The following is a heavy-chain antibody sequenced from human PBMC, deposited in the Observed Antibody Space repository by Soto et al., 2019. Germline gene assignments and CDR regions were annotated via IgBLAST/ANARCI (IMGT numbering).Heavy chain of an antibody. CDR1: GGTFSSYA. V-gene: IGHV1-69*06. CDR3: AREGRCSYGLSSYYGMDV. J-gene: IGHJ6*02. CDR2: IIPIFGTA. D-gene: IGHD5-18*01. Sequence: QVQLVQSGAEVKKPGSSVKVSCKASGGTFSSYAISWVRQAPGQGLEWMGGIIPIFGTANYAQKFQGRVTITADKSTSTAYMELSSLRSEDTAVYYCAREGRCSYGLSSYYGMDVWGQGTTVTVSS.